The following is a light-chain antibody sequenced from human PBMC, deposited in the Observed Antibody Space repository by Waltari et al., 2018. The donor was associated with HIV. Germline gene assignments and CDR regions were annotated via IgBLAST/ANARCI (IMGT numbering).Light chain of an antibody. Sequence: QFVLTQPPSASGAPGHKVTSSCPVSSSTIVAHYYVHWYQHFPGTAPKLLNFVDSKRPSGVPDRFSGSKSGTSASLAITGLQAEDEADYYCQSYDTGLVFGGGTKLTVL. V-gene: IGLV1-40*01. J-gene: IGLJ2*01. CDR1: SSTIVAHYY. CDR2: VDS. CDR3: QSYDTGLV.